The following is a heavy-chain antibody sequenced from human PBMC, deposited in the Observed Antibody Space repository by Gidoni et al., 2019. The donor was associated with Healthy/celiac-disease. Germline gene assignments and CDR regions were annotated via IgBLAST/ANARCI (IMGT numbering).Heavy chain of an antibody. V-gene: IGHV3-15*01. CDR3: TTDWAPKWELPRADAFDI. D-gene: IGHD1-26*01. J-gene: IGHJ3*02. Sequence: EVQLVESGGGLVKPGGSLRLSCAASGFTFSNAWMSWVRQAPGKGLEWVGRIKSKTDGGTTDYAAPVKGRFTISRNDSKNTLYLQMNSLKTEYTAVYYCTTDWAPKWELPRADAFDIWGQGTMVTVSS. CDR1: GFTFSNAW. CDR2: IKSKTDGGTT.